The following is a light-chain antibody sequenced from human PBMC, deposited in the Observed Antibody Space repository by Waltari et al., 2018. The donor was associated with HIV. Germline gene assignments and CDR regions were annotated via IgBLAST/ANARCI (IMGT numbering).Light chain of an antibody. V-gene: IGKV1-39*01. J-gene: IGKJ4*01. CDR1: QHINNY. CDR2: SAS. Sequence: DIEMTQSPSSLSASVGDRSTITCRASQHINNYVSWYQQIPGKAPKLLIYSASSLQTAVPPRFSGSGYGTDFTLTISSLQPEDFATYYCHQSYNNPFTFGGGTKVEIK. CDR3: HQSYNNPFT.